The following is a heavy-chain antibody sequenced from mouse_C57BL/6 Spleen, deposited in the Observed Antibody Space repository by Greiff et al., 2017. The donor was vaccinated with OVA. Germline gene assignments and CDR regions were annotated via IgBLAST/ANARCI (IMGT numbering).Heavy chain of an antibody. V-gene: IGHV8-12*01. CDR2: IYWDDDK. J-gene: IGHJ2*01. CDR1: GFSLSTSGMG. Sequence: QVTLKVPGPGILQSSQTLSLTCCFSGFSLSTSGMGVSWIRQPSGKGLEWLAHIYWDDDKRYNPSLKSRLTISKDTSRNQVFLKITSVDTADTATYYCAHSYGNYPMYYFDYWGQGTTLTVSS. CDR3: AHSYGNYPMYYFDY. D-gene: IGHD2-1*01.